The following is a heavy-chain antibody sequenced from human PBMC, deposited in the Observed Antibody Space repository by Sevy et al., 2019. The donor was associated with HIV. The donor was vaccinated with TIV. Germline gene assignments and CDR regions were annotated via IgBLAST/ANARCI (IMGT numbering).Heavy chain of an antibody. D-gene: IGHD3-22*01. V-gene: IGHV3-30-3*01. CDR1: GFTFSSYA. Sequence: GSLRLSCAASGFTFSSYAMHWVRQAPGKGLEWEAVISYDGSNKYYADSVKGRFTISRDNSKNTLYLQMNSLRAEDTAVYYCARAPNYYDSSGSKYFQHWGQGTLVTVSS. J-gene: IGHJ1*01. CDR3: ARAPNYYDSSGSKYFQH. CDR2: ISYDGSNK.